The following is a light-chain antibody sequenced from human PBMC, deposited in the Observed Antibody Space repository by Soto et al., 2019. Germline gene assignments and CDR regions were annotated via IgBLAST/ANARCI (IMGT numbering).Light chain of an antibody. V-gene: IGLV2-23*01. CDR1: SSTVGGFNV. J-gene: IGLJ1*01. Sequence: QSFLTHPASLSGSPGQSITISCTGTSSTVGGFNVVSWYQQHPGKAPKVIIYEGIKRPSGVSNRFSGSNSGSTASLTISGLQAEDEADYYCCSYVGATTYVFGTGTKVTVL. CDR2: EGI. CDR3: CSYVGATTYV.